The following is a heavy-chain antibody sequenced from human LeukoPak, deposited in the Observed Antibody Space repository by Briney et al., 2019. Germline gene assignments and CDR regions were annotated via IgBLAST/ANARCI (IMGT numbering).Heavy chain of an antibody. V-gene: IGHV4-34*01. CDR3: ARGLRYFDWLPPALIDY. CDR2: INHSGST. Sequence: SETLSLTCAVYGGSFSGYYWSWIRQPPGKGLEWIGEINHSGSTNYNPSLKSRVTMSVDTSKNQFSLKLSSVTAADTAVYYCARGLRYFDWLPPALIDYWGQGTLVTVSS. CDR1: GGSFSGYY. J-gene: IGHJ4*02. D-gene: IGHD3-9*01.